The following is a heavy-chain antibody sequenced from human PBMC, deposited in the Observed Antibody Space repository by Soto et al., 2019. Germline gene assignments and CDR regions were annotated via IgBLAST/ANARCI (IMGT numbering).Heavy chain of an antibody. D-gene: IGHD2-8*02. V-gene: IGHV4-31*03. CDR1: GGSISSGGYY. CDR3: ATGSISPLVFDY. CDR2: IYYSGST. J-gene: IGHJ4*02. Sequence: QVQLQESGPGLVKPSQTLSLTCTVSGGSISSGGYYWSWIRQHPGKGLEWIGYIYYSGSTYYNPSLKSRVTISVDTSKNQFSLKLSSVTAADTAVYHCATGSISPLVFDYWGQGTLVTVSS.